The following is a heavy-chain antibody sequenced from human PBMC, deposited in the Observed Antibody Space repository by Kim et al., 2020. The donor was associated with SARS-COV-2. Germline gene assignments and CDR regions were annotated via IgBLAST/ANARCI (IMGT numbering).Heavy chain of an antibody. CDR2: IYPNNGDT. CDR1: GYSFTDYY. D-gene: IGHD2-15*01. CDR3: TREGVVAATGDY. J-gene: IGHJ4*02. Sequence: ASVKVSCKTSGYSFTDYYMHWVRQAPGQGPEWMAWIYPNNGDTNSAQKFQGRVTVTRDTSINTLYLELSSLTSDDTAVYYCTREGVVAATGDYCGQGTLV. V-gene: IGHV1-2*02.